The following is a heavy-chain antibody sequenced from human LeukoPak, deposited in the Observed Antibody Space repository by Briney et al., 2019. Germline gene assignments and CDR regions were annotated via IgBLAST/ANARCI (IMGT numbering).Heavy chain of an antibody. CDR2: IKEDGSEK. CDR1: GFTFSSHL. V-gene: IGHV3-7*01. J-gene: IGHJ5*02. D-gene: IGHD5-12*01. Sequence: GGSLRLSCEGSGFTFSSHLMSWVRQAPGKGLEWVASIKEDGSEKHYVDSVEGRFTISRDNAKNSLFLQMNSLRAEDTAVYYCAKGRGYKTGNWFDPWGQGTLVTVSS. CDR3: AKGRGYKTGNWFDP.